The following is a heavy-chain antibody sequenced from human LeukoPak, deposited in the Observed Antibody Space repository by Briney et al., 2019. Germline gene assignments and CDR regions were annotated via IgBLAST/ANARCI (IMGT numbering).Heavy chain of an antibody. CDR2: ISSSSSYI. CDR1: GFTFSSYS. V-gene: IGHV3-21*01. D-gene: IGHD1-1*01. J-gene: IGHJ6*02. CDR3: ARDRGTGNYYYYGMDL. Sequence: KSGGSLRLSCAASGFTFSSYSMTWVRQAPGKGLEWVASISSSSSYIYYADSVKGRFTISRDKAKNSLYLQMNSLRAEDTAVYYCARDRGTGNYYYYGMDLWGQGTTVTVSS.